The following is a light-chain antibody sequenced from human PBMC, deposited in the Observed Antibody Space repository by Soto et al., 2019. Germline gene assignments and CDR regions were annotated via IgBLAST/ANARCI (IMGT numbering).Light chain of an antibody. CDR3: QQYGSSPFT. Sequence: IGLTQSPGTLSLSPGERATLSCRASQNVDSNYLAWYQQKPGQPPRLLISGSSIRATGIPKRFSGSASGTNFTLTISSLEPEDFAVFYCQQYGSSPFTFGPGTKVDI. V-gene: IGKV3-20*01. CDR2: GSS. CDR1: QNVDSNY. J-gene: IGKJ3*01.